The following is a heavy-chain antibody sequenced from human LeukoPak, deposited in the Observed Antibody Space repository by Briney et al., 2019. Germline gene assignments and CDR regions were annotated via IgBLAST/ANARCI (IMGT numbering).Heavy chain of an antibody. CDR2: IINTGTAT. Sequence: GGSLRLSCVASGFTFWNYAVGWVRQAPGKGPEWVSSIINTGTATYYADAVKGRFTISRDNSKNTLYLQTSTLRVEDTALYYCVKDRAYLRRGFDDWGQGTLVTVSS. CDR1: GFTFWNYA. D-gene: IGHD2-21*01. V-gene: IGHV3-23*01. CDR3: VKDRAYLRRGFDD. J-gene: IGHJ4*02.